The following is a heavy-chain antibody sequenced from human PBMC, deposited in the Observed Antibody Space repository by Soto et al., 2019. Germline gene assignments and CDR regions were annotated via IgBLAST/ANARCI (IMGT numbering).Heavy chain of an antibody. D-gene: IGHD2-15*01. CDR2: ISYDGSNK. J-gene: IGHJ4*02. V-gene: IGHV3-30*18. CDR1: GFTFSSYG. CDR3: AKETYSGPLDY. Sequence: QVQLVESGGGVVQPGRSLRLSCAASGFTFSSYGMHWVRQAPGKGLEWVAVISYDGSNKYYADSVKGRFTISRVNSKNTLYLQMHSLRAEDTAVYYCAKETYSGPLDYWGQGTLVTVSS.